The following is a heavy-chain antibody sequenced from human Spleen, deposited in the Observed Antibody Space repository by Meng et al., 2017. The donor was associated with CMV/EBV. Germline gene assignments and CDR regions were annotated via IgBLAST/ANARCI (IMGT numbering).Heavy chain of an antibody. D-gene: IGHD5-18*01. CDR1: GFSVSSNY. J-gene: IGHJ4*02. CDR3: AKLPQIWSSNYY. CDR2: LSASGTIT. Sequence: GESLKISCAVSGFSVSSNYMTWVRQAPGKGLEWVSSLSASGTITEYGDSVKGRFTISRDNSKNTVYLQMNNLRAEDTAMYYCAKLPQIWSSNYYWGKGTLVTVSS. V-gene: IGHV3-53*01.